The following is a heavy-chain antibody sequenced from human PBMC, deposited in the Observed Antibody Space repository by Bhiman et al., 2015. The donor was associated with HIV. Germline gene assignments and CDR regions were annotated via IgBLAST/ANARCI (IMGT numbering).Heavy chain of an antibody. CDR3: AKWSVAARGAFDI. D-gene: IGHD6-6*01. CDR2: ISGSGDTT. CDR1: GFTFSTYA. Sequence: EVLLVESGGGLAQPGGSLRLSCAASGFTFSTYAMTWVRQAPGKGLEWVSVISGSGDTTYYGDSVKGRFTVSRDNSEHTLYLQMNALRVEDTAVYYCAKWSVAARGAFDIWGQGTMVTVSS. V-gene: IGHV3-23*04. J-gene: IGHJ3*02.